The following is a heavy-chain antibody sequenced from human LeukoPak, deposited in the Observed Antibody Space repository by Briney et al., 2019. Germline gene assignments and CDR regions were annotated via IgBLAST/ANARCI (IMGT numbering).Heavy chain of an antibody. Sequence: SETLSLTCAVYGGSFSGYYWSWIRQPPGKGLEWIGEINHSGSTNCNPSLKSRVTISVDTSKNQFSLKLSSVTAADTAVYYCARGEVLLVGATPRRNWFDPWGQGTLVTVSS. CDR3: ARGEVLLVGATPRRNWFDP. CDR1: GGSFSGYY. J-gene: IGHJ5*02. D-gene: IGHD1-26*01. V-gene: IGHV4-34*01. CDR2: INHSGST.